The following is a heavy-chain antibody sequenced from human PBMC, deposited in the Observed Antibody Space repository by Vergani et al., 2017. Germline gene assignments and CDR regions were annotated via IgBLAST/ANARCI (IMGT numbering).Heavy chain of an antibody. CDR3: ARHISVVRPSSMTAFDY. D-gene: IGHD2-21*01. J-gene: IGHJ4*02. CDR2: VYYTGST. V-gene: IGHV4-59*08. Sequence: QVQLQESGPGLVKPSETLSLTCTVSGAAIKDFYWSWFRQPPGKGLEWIGYVYYTGSTTYNPSLKSRVTISLDTSKKQISLHLTSVTAADTAVYYCARHISVVRPSSMTAFDYWGQGTLVTVSS. CDR1: GAAIKDFY.